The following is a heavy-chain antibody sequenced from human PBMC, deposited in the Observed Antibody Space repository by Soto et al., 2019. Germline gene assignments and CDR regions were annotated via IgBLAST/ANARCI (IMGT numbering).Heavy chain of an antibody. J-gene: IGHJ5*02. CDR1: GGTFSSYT. Sequence: GASVKVSCKASGGTFSSYTISWVRQAPGQGLEWMGRIIPILGIANYAQKFQGRVTITADKSTSTAYMELSSLRSEDTAVYYCARDSGNGSGSYYLRNNWFDPWGQGTLVTVSS. V-gene: IGHV1-69*04. CDR3: ARDSGNGSGSYYLRNNWFDP. D-gene: IGHD3-10*01. CDR2: IIPILGIA.